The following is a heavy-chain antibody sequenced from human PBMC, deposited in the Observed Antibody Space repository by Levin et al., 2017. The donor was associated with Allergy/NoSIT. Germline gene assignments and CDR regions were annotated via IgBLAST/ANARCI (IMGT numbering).Heavy chain of an antibody. CDR1: GYTFTGYY. CDR3: ARRLPTAMVRPEGNHYDGMDG. D-gene: IGHD5-18*01. Sequence: ASVKVSCKASGYTFTGYYMHWVRQAPGQGLEWMGWINPNSGGTNYAQKFQGRVTMTRDTSISTAYMELSRLRSDDTAVYYCARRLPTAMVRPEGNHYDGMDGWGQGTTVTVAS. CDR2: INPNSGGT. J-gene: IGHJ6*02. V-gene: IGHV1-2*02.